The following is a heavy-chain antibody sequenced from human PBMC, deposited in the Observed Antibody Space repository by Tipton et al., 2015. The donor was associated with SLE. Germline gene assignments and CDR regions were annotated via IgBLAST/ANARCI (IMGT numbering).Heavy chain of an antibody. Sequence: TLSLTCTVSGGSISSGGYYWSWIRQHPGKGLEWIGYIYYSGSTNYNPSLKSRGTILIDTSKNQFSLKLSSVTAADTAVYYCAGERATILRYLKGGNPGFDLWGRGTLVTVSS. D-gene: IGHD4-23*01. CDR3: AGERATILRYLKGGNPGFDL. V-gene: IGHV4-61*08. CDR2: IYYSGST. J-gene: IGHJ2*01. CDR1: GGSISSGGYY.